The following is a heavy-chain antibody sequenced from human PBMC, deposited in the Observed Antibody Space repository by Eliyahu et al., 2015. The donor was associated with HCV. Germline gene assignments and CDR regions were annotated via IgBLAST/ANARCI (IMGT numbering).Heavy chain of an antibody. Sequence: QVQLQQXGAGLLKPSETLSLTCAVYGGSFXAXYWSWXRQPPGKGLEWIGEIXHSGSINYNPSLKSRVTIXVDTSKNQFSLNLSXVTAADTAVYYCARGHTSSSAVGRAYYYYYGMDVWGQGTTVTVSS. V-gene: IGHV4-34*01. J-gene: IGHJ6*02. CDR2: IXHSGSI. CDR3: ARGHTSSSAVGRAYYYYYGMDV. D-gene: IGHD6-6*01. CDR1: GGSFXAXY.